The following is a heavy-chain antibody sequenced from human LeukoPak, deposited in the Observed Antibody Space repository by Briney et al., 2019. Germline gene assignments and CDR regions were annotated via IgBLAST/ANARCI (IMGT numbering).Heavy chain of an antibody. D-gene: IGHD2-2*02. Sequence: SETLSHTCAVSGYSISRGCYWGWIRQPPGKGLEWVGSIYHSGSNYYNPSLKSRVTISVDTSKNQFSLNLSSVTAADTAVYYCARMYGCSSTSCYTPFDYWGQGTLVTVSS. V-gene: IGHV4-38-2*01. CDR3: ARMYGCSSTSCYTPFDY. J-gene: IGHJ4*02. CDR1: GYSISRGCY. CDR2: IYHSGSN.